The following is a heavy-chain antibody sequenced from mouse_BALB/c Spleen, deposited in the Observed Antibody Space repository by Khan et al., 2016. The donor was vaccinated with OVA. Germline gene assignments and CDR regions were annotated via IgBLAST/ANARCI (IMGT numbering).Heavy chain of an antibody. V-gene: IGHV1-7*01. Sequence: QVQLQQSGAELAKPGASVKMSCKASGYTFTTYWMHWVKQRPGQGLEWIGYINPTSGYTDYNEKLKDRATLSEDKSSSTAYMQLSSLTSEDSAVYYCTRDRIDYWGQGTTLTVSS. CDR1: GYTFTTYW. CDR3: TRDRIDY. CDR2: INPTSGYT. J-gene: IGHJ2*01.